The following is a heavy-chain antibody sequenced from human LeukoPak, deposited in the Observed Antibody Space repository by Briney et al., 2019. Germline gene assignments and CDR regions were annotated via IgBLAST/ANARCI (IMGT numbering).Heavy chain of an antibody. CDR2: ISGSGGST. J-gene: IGHJ4*02. V-gene: IGHV3-23*01. Sequence: GGTLRLSCAASGFTFSSYGMSWVRQAPGKGLEWVSAISGSGGSTYYADSVKGRFTISRDNSKNTIYLQMNSLRAEDTAVYYCARDLYDSGSYWGQGTLVTVSS. D-gene: IGHD3-10*01. CDR3: ARDLYDSGSY. CDR1: GFTFSSYG.